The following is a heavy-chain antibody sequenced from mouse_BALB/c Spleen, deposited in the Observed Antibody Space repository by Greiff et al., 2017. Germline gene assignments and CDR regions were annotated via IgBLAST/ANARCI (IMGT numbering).Heavy chain of an antibody. D-gene: IGHD2-3*01. CDR2: IYPGNSDT. CDR1: GYSFTSYW. V-gene: IGHV1-5*01. CDR3: TRHDGYYDYAMDY. J-gene: IGHJ4*01. Sequence: VQLKQSGTVLARPGASVKMSCKASGYSFTSYWMHWVKQRPGQGLEWIGAIYPGNSDTSYNQKFKGKAKLTAVTSASTAYMELSSLTNEDSAVYYCTRHDGYYDYAMDYWGQGTSVTVSS.